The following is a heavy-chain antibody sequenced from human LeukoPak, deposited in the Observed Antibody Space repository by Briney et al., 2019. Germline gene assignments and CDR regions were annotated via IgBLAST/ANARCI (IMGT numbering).Heavy chain of an antibody. D-gene: IGHD6-6*01. CDR3: AREQLAYFDY. CDR2: ISYDGSNK. V-gene: IGHV3-30-3*01. Sequence: PGGSLRLSCAASGFTFSSHAMHWVRQAPGKGLEWVAVISYDGSNKYYADSVKGRFTISRDNSKNTLYLQTNSLRAEDTAVYYCAREQLAYFDYWGQGTLVTVSS. J-gene: IGHJ4*02. CDR1: GFTFSSHA.